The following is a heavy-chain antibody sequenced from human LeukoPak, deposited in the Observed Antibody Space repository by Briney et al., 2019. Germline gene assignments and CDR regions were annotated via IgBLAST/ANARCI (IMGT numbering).Heavy chain of an antibody. CDR2: MNPNSGNT. CDR3: ARGRAGSGADY. D-gene: IGHD2-15*01. J-gene: IGHJ4*02. V-gene: IGHV1-8*03. CDR1: VYTFTSYD. Sequence: ASVKVSCKATVYTFTSYDFNWVRQATGQGLEWMGWMNPNSGNTGYAQKSQGRVTITRNTSISTAYMELSSLRSEDTAVYYCARGRAGSGADYWGQGTLVTVPS.